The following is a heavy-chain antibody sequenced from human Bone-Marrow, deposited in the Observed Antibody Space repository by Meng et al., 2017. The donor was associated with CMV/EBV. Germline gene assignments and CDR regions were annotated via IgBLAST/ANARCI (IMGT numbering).Heavy chain of an antibody. CDR1: GYSISSGYY. D-gene: IGHD3-3*01. CDR3: ARVSITIFGVVIFYYFDY. Sequence: SETLSLTCTVSGYSISSGYYWGWIRQPPGKGLEWIGSIYHSGSTYYNPSLKSRVTISVDTSKNQFSLKLSSVTAADTAVYYCARVSITIFGVVIFYYFDYWGQGTLVTVSS. J-gene: IGHJ4*02. CDR2: IYHSGST. V-gene: IGHV4-38-2*02.